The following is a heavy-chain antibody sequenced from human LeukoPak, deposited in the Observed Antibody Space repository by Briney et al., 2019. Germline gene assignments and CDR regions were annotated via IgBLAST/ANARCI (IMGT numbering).Heavy chain of an antibody. CDR1: GFTFSSYA. V-gene: IGHV3-30-3*01. D-gene: IGHD1-26*01. J-gene: IGHJ3*02. Sequence: QAGGSLRLSCAASGFTFSSYAMHWVRQAPGKGLEWVAVISYDGSNKYYADSVKGRFTISRDNSRNTLYLQMNSLGAEDTAVYYCARGSFGAGVGATMDDACDIWGQGTMVTVSS. CDR3: ARGSFGAGVGATMDDACDI. CDR2: ISYDGSNK.